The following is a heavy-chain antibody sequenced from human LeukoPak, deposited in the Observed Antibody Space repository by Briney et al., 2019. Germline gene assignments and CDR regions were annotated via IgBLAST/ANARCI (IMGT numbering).Heavy chain of an antibody. Sequence: SETLSLTCTVSGGSISSYYWSWIRQPAGKGLEWIGRIYTSGSTNYNPSLKSRVTISVDKSKNQFSLKLSSVTAADTAVYSCARSLLPRFDPWGQGTLVTVSS. CDR2: IYTSGST. CDR3: ARSLLPRFDP. V-gene: IGHV4-4*07. J-gene: IGHJ5*02. CDR1: GGSISSYY.